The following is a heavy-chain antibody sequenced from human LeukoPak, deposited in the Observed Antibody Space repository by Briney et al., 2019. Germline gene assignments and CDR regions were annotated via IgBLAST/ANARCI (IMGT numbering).Heavy chain of an antibody. V-gene: IGHV1-69*04. CDR2: IIPILGIA. CDR3: AQIPDSYGSGTPRRGY. CDR1: GGTFSSYA. Sequence: GSSVKVSCKASGGTFSSYAISWVRQAPGQGLEWMGRIIPILGIANYAQKFQGRVTITADKSTSTAYMELSSLRSEDTAVYYCAQIPDSYGSGTPRRGYWGQGTLVTVSS. D-gene: IGHD3-10*01. J-gene: IGHJ4*02.